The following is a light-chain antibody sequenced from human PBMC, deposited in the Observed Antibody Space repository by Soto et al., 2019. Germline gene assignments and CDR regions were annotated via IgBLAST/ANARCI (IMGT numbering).Light chain of an antibody. Sequence: NFMLTQPHSVSESPGKTVTISCTRSSGSIASNSVQWYQQRPGSSPTTVIYEDNQRPSGVPDRFSGSIDSSSNSASLTISGLKTEDEADYYCQSYHSSNLWVFGGGTKVTVL. J-gene: IGLJ3*02. V-gene: IGLV6-57*01. CDR2: EDN. CDR1: SGSIASNS. CDR3: QSYHSSNLWV.